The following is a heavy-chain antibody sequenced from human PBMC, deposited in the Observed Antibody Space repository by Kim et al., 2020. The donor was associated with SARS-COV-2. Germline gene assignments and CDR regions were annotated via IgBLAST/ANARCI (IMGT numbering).Heavy chain of an antibody. J-gene: IGHJ4*02. Sequence: GGSLRLSCAASGFTFSNAWMSWVRQAPGKGLEWVGRIKSKTDGGTTDYAAPVKGRFTISRDDSKNTLYLQMNSLKTEDTAVYHCTTEYYYDSSGYIRRSDYWGQGTLVTVSS. V-gene: IGHV3-15*01. D-gene: IGHD3-22*01. CDR1: GFTFSNAW. CDR3: TTEYYYDSSGYIRRSDY. CDR2: IKSKTDGGTT.